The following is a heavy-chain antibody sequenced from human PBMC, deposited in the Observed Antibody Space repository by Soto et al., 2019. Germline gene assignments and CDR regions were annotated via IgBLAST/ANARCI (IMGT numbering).Heavy chain of an antibody. V-gene: IGHV4-38-2*02. D-gene: IGHD2-2*01. J-gene: IGHJ3*02. CDR1: GYSIISGYY. CDR3: ARDGSCSSTSCYYDAFDI. Sequence: SETLCLTCAVSGYSIISGYYWGFIRQPPGKGLEWIGSIYHSGSTYYNPSLKSRVTISVDTSKNQFSLKLSSVTAADTAVYYCARDGSCSSTSCYYDAFDIWGQGTMVTVSS. CDR2: IYHSGST.